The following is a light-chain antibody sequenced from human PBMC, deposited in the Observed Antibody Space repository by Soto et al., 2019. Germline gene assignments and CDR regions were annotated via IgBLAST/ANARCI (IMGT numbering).Light chain of an antibody. CDR3: AAWDDSLRGHWA. CDR1: SSNIGNTY. Sequence: QSVLTQPPSASGTPGQRVTISCSGSSSNIGNTYVNSYQQFPGTAPTLLIFSNDHRPPGVPDRFSGSKSGTSAYLAISGLRSEDEADYYCAAWDDSLRGHWAFGGGTKLTVL. J-gene: IGLJ3*02. CDR2: SND. V-gene: IGLV1-47*02.